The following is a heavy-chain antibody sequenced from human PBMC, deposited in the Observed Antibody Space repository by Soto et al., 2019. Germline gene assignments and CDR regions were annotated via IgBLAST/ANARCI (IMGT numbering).Heavy chain of an antibody. D-gene: IGHD3-9*01. J-gene: IGHJ6*02. V-gene: IGHV3-74*01. CDR2: INSDGSST. CDR3: ARDQRYFDWLLNPPHYGMDV. CDR1: GFTFSSYW. Sequence: GESLVGTCAASGFTFSSYWMHWVRQAPGKGLVWVSRINSDGSSTSYADSVKGRCTISRGNAKNTLYLQMNSLRAEDTAVYYCARDQRYFDWLLNPPHYGMDVWGQGTTVTSP.